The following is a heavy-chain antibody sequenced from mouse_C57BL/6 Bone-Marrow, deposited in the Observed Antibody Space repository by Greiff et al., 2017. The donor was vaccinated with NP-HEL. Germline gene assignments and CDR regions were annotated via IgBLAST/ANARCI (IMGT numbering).Heavy chain of an antibody. CDR3: ARRGLRLRRDYFDY. CDR1: GYTFTSYW. J-gene: IGHJ2*01. D-gene: IGHD3-2*02. Sequence: VQLQQPGAELVKPGASVKMSCKASGYTFTSYWITWVKQRPGQGLEWIGDIYPGSGSTNYNEKFKSKATLTVDTSSSTAYMQLSSLTSEDSAVYYCARRGLRLRRDYFDYWGQGTTLTVSS. V-gene: IGHV1-55*01. CDR2: IYPGSGST.